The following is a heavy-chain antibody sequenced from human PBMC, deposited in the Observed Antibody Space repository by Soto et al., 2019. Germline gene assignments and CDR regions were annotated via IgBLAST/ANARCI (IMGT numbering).Heavy chain of an antibody. CDR2: IYWDDDK. V-gene: IGHV2-5*02. J-gene: IGHJ4*02. CDR1: GFSLSTSGVG. Sequence: QITLKESGPTLVKPTQTLTLTCTFSGFSLSTSGVGVGWIRQPPGKALEWLALIYWDDDKRYSPSLKSRLTNXKDTSKNQVVLTMANMDPIDTATYHCAHSWRGFDYWGQGTLVTVSS. D-gene: IGHD3-3*01. CDR3: AHSWRGFDY.